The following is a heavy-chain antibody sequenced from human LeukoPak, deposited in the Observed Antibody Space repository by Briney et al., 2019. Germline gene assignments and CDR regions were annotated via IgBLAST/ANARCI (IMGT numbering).Heavy chain of an antibody. V-gene: IGHV1-69*13. J-gene: IGHJ5*02. CDR1: GGTFISYA. D-gene: IGHD3-10*01. CDR2: IIPIFGTA. CDR3: ARVLSTYGSGSYSSWFDP. Sequence: SVKVSCTASGGTFISYAISWVRQAPGQGLEWMGGIIPIFGTANYAQKFQGRVTITADESTSTAYMELSSLRSEDTAVYYCARVLSTYGSGSYSSWFDPWGQGTLVTVSS.